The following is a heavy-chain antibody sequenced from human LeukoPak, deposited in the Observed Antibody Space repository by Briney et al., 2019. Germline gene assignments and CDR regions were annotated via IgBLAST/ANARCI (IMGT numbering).Heavy chain of an antibody. J-gene: IGHJ4*02. CDR3: ARTIAVAGNSGLIDY. D-gene: IGHD6-19*01. CDR2: INHSGST. V-gene: IGHV4-34*01. CDR1: GGSFSGYY. Sequence: SETLSLTCAVYGGSFSGYYWSWIRQPPGKGLEWIGEINHSGSTNYNPSLKSRVTISVDTSKNQFSLKLSPVTAADTAVYYCARTIAVAGNSGLIDYWGQGTLVTVSS.